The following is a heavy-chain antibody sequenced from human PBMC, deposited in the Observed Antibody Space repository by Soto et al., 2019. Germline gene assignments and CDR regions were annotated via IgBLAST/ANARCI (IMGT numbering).Heavy chain of an antibody. CDR1: GYTFTSYD. D-gene: IGHD6-19*01. J-gene: IGHJ3*02. CDR3: ARAGIGSGWYRYDVFDI. CDR2: MNPNSGNT. Sequence: QVQLVQSGAEVKKPGASVKVSCKASGYTFTSYDINWVRQATGQGLEWMGWMNPNSGNTGYAQKFQGRVTMTRNTSISTAYMELSSLRSEDTAVYYCARAGIGSGWYRYDVFDIWGQGTMVTVS. V-gene: IGHV1-8*01.